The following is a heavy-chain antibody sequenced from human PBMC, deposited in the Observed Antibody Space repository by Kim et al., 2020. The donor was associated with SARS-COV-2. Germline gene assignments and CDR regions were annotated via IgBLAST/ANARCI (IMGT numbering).Heavy chain of an antibody. J-gene: IGHJ6*02. D-gene: IGHD3-3*01. CDR1: GYTFTSYG. CDR2: ISAYNGNT. Sequence: ASVKVSCKASGYTFTSYGISWVRQAPGQGLEWMGWISAYNGNTNYAQKLQGRVTMTTDTSTSTAYMELRSLRSDDTAVYYCARGQITIFGVVTYGMDVWGHGTTVTVSS. V-gene: IGHV1-18*01. CDR3: ARGQITIFGVVTYGMDV.